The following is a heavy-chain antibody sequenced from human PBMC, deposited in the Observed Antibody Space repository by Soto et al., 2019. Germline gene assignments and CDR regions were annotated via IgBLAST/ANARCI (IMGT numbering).Heavy chain of an antibody. J-gene: IGHJ6*02. V-gene: IGHV3-15*01. CDR3: NTDNNLAWYGMDV. CDR1: GFTFSNAW. D-gene: IGHD1-1*01. Sequence: KPGGSLRLSCAASGFTFSNAWMSWVRQAPGKGLEWVGRIKSKTDGGTTDYSAPVKGRFTISRDDSKNTQYLQMNSLKTEDTAVYYCNTDNNLAWYGMDVWGQGTTVTVSS. CDR2: IKSKTDGGTT.